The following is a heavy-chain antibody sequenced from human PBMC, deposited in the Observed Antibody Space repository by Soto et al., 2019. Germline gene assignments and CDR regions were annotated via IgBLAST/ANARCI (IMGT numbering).Heavy chain of an antibody. CDR1: GFTFSSYA. Sequence: QVQLVESGGGVVQPGRSLRLSCAASGFTFSSYAMHWVRQAPGKGLEWVAVISYDGSNKYYADSVKGRFTISRDNSKNTLYLQMNSLRAEDTAVYYCARAEGCSGGSCYHDYWGQGTLVTVSS. CDR2: ISYDGSNK. V-gene: IGHV3-30-3*01. D-gene: IGHD2-15*01. CDR3: ARAEGCSGGSCYHDY. J-gene: IGHJ4*02.